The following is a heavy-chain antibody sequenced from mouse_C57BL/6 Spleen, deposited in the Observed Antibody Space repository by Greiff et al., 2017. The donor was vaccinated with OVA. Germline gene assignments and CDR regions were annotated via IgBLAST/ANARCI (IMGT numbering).Heavy chain of an antibody. J-gene: IGHJ3*01. V-gene: IGHV5-17*01. CDR2: ISSGSSTT. CDR3: TRNYGRRAWFAY. Sequence: EVKLMESGGGLVKPGGSLKLSCAASGFTFSDYGMHWVRQAPEKGLEWVAYISSGSSTTYYADTVKGRFTLSSDNAKNTLFLQMTSLRSEDTAMYYCTRNYGRRAWFAYWGQGTLVTVSA. D-gene: IGHD1-1*01. CDR1: GFTFSDYG.